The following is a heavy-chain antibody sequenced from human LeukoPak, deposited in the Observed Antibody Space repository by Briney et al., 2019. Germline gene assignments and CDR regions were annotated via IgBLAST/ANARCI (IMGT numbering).Heavy chain of an antibody. J-gene: IGHJ4*02. D-gene: IGHD3-22*01. Sequence: PGRSLRLSCAASGFTFSSYWMHWVRQAPGKGLVWVSRINSDGSITTYADSVKGRFTISRDNAKNTLYLQMSSLRAEDTAVYYCARADYYDRTLPFGYWGQGTLSPSPQ. CDR3: ARADYYDRTLPFGY. CDR1: GFTFSSYW. CDR2: INSDGSIT. V-gene: IGHV3-74*01.